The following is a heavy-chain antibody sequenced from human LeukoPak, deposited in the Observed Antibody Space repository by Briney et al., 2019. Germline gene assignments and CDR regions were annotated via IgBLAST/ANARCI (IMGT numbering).Heavy chain of an antibody. CDR2: IYTSGST. J-gene: IGHJ3*02. CDR1: GGSISSGSYY. D-gene: IGHD4/OR15-4a*01. CDR3: ARDMTIADAFDI. V-gene: IGHV4-61*02. Sequence: PSETLSLTCTVSGGSISSGSYYWSWIRQPAGKGLEWIGRIYTSGSTNYNPSLKSRVTISVDTSKNQFSLKLSSVTAADTAVYYCARDMTIADAFDIWGQGTMVTVSS.